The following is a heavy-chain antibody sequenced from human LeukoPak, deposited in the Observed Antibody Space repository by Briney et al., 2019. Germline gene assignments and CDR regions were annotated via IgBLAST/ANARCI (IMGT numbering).Heavy chain of an antibody. CDR3: AKGGLITIFGIAFDI. V-gene: IGHV3-53*01. CDR1: GLTVSSNY. D-gene: IGHD3-3*01. Sequence: PGGSLRLSCAASGLTVSSNYMSWVRQAPGKGLEWVSVIYSGGSTYYADSVKGRFTISRDNSKNTLYLQMNSLRAEDTAVYYCAKGGLITIFGIAFDIWGQGTMVTVSS. J-gene: IGHJ3*02. CDR2: IYSGGST.